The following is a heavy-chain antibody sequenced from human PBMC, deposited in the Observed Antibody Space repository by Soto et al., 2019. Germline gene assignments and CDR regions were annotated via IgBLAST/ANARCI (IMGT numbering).Heavy chain of an antibody. CDR2: ISYDGSNK. J-gene: IGHJ4*02. D-gene: IGHD6-19*01. CDR3: ARDRSSGRVRIDYFDY. Sequence: GGSLRLSCAASGFTFSSYAMHWVRQAPGKGLEWVAVISYDGSNKYYADSVKGRFTISRDNSKNTLYLQMNSLRAEDTAVYYCARDRSSGRVRIDYFDYWGQGTLVTVSS. V-gene: IGHV3-30-3*01. CDR1: GFTFSSYA.